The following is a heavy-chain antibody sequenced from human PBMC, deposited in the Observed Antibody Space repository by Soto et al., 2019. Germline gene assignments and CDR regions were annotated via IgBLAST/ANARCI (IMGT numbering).Heavy chain of an antibody. D-gene: IGHD1-26*01. Sequence: QVQLVESGGGVVQPGRSLRLSCAASGFTFSSYAMHWVRQAPGKGLEWVAVISYDGSNKYYADSVKGRFTISRDNSKNTLYLQMNSLRAEDTAVYYCARDRIVGAYTVLFGWYFDLWGRGTLVTVSS. CDR2: ISYDGSNK. CDR3: ARDRIVGAYTVLFGWYFDL. J-gene: IGHJ2*01. CDR1: GFTFSSYA. V-gene: IGHV3-30-3*01.